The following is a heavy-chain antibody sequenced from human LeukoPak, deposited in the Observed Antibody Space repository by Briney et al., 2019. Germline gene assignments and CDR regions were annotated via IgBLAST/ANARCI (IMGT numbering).Heavy chain of an antibody. CDR2: IKSKTVGGTS. J-gene: IGHJ5*02. CDR3: STLWYGA. CDR1: GFTFTNAW. D-gene: IGHD3-10*01. V-gene: IGHV3-15*01. Sequence: PGGSLRLSCAASGFTFTNAWMYWVRQAPGKGLEWVGRIKSKTVGGTSDYAAPVTGRFTISRDDSKSTLYLEMNSLKTEDTGVYYCSTLWYGAWGQGTLVTVSS.